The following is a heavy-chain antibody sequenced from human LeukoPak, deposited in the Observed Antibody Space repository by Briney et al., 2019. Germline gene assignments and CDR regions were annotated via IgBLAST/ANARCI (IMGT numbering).Heavy chain of an antibody. CDR3: ARVRGGGSFDY. CDR1: GFTFSTYW. V-gene: IGHV3-7*01. D-gene: IGHD2-15*01. J-gene: IGHJ4*02. CDR2: IKEDGSDK. Sequence: GGSLRLSCAASGFTFSTYWMSWVRQAPGKGLESVAKIKEDGSDKYYVDSVKGRFTISRDNGKNSLYLQMNSLRAEDTAVYYCARVRGGGSFDYWGQGTLVTVSS.